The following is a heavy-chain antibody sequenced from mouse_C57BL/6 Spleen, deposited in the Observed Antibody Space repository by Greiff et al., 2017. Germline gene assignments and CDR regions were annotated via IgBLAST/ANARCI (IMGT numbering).Heavy chain of an antibody. D-gene: IGHD4-1*01. CDR1: GYTFTSYG. J-gene: IGHJ2*01. V-gene: IGHV1-81*01. CDR3: ASGTRDY. Sequence: VQLQQPGAELARPGASVKLSCKASGYTFTSYGISWVKQRTGQGLEWIGEIYPRSGNTYYNEKFKGKATLTVDKSSSTASLALRSLASEDSAVYFCASGTRDYWGQGTTLTVSS. CDR2: IYPRSGNT.